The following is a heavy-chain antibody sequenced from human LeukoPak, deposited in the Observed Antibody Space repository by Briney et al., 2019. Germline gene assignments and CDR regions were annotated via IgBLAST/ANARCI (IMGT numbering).Heavy chain of an antibody. J-gene: IGHJ4*02. Sequence: GRSLRLSCAASGFTFSSYTMHWVRQAPGRGLEWVAVISYDASDKYYADSVKGRFTISRDNSKNTLYLQMNSLRAEDTAVYYCARVRDYYGSGSSYYFDYWGQGTLVTVSS. CDR3: ARVRDYYGSGSSYYFDY. V-gene: IGHV3-30*04. CDR1: GFTFSSYT. CDR2: ISYDASDK. D-gene: IGHD3-10*01.